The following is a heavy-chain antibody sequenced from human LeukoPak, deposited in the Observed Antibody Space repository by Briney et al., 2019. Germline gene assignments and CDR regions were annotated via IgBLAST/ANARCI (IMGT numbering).Heavy chain of an antibody. J-gene: IGHJ4*02. CDR2: INHSGSS. V-gene: IGHV4-39*07. CDR3: YNYAFGRHYFDY. CDR1: GGSISSGSYY. Sequence: PSETLSLTCTVSGGSISSGSYYWSRIRQSPGQGLEWIGEINHSGSSDYNPSLKSRVTISLDSSKNQFSLMLTSFCARARFLTPGYNYAFGRHYFDYWGEGILVTVSS. D-gene: IGHD5-18*01.